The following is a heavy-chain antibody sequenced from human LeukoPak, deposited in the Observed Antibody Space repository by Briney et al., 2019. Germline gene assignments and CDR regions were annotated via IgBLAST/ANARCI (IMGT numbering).Heavy chain of an antibody. J-gene: IGHJ4*02. CDR3: ARADDYGGNSGEDYFDY. CDR2: ISGSGGST. D-gene: IGHD4-23*01. V-gene: IGHV3-23*01. CDR1: GFTFSSYA. Sequence: PGGSLRLSCAASGFTFSSYAMSWVRQAPGKGLEWVSAISGSGGSTYYADSVEGRFTISRDNSKNTLYLQMNSLRAEDTAVYYCARADDYGGNSGEDYFDYWGQGTLVTVSS.